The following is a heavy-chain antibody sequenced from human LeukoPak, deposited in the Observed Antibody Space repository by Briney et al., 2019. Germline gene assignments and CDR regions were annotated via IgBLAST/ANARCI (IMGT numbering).Heavy chain of an antibody. D-gene: IGHD4-17*01. Sequence: SEILSLTCTVSGGSISSYYWSWIRQPAGKGLEWIGRIYTSGSTNYNPSLKSRVTMSVDTSKNQFSLKLSSVTAADTAVYYCARDDSYGDYVHWFDPWGQGTLVTVSS. CDR1: GGSISSYY. V-gene: IGHV4-4*07. CDR2: IYTSGST. CDR3: ARDDSYGDYVHWFDP. J-gene: IGHJ5*02.